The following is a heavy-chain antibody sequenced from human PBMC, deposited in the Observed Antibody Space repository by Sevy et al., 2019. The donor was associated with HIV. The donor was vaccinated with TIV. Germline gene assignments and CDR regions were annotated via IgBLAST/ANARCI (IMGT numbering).Heavy chain of an antibody. V-gene: IGHV4-59*13. D-gene: IGHD3-10*02. Sequence: SEILSLTCTVSGGSISSYYWSWIRQPPGKGLEWLGYIYYRGSTNYNPSLKSRVTISVDTSKNQYSLKLSSVTAADTAVYYCARVNSWSGSYYPSSVLYYYYGMDVWGQGTTVTVSS. J-gene: IGHJ6*02. CDR2: IYYRGST. CDR1: GGSISSYY. CDR3: ARVNSWSGSYYPSSVLYYYYGMDV.